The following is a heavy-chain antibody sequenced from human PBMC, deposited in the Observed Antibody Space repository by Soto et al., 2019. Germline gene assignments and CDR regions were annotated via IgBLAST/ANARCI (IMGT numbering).Heavy chain of an antibody. Sequence: EVQLLESGGGLVQPGGSLRLSCTASGFTFRNSAMSWVRQAPGKGLEWVSGLIDSGGGTNYADSVKGRFTISRDNSKNTLYLQMNSLRAEDTAVYYCGKLRDIVSTIVDYWGQGTLVTVSS. CDR2: LIDSGGGT. V-gene: IGHV3-23*01. J-gene: IGHJ4*02. D-gene: IGHD5-12*01. CDR3: GKLRDIVSTIVDY. CDR1: GFTFRNSA.